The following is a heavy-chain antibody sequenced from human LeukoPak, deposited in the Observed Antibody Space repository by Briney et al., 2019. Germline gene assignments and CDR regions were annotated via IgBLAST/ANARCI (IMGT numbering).Heavy chain of an antibody. V-gene: IGHV5-51*01. CDR2: IYPGDSDT. Sequence: GESLKISCKRSGYTFSSYWIGWVRQMPGKGLEWMGIIYPGDSDTRYSPSFQGQVTISADKSISTAYLQWSSLKASDTAMYYCARQAPYSSSWYSYFDLWGRGTLVTVSS. J-gene: IGHJ2*01. D-gene: IGHD6-13*01. CDR1: GYTFSSYW. CDR3: ARQAPYSSSWYSYFDL.